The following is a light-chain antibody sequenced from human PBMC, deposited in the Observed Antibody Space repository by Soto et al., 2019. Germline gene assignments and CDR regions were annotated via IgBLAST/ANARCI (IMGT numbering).Light chain of an antibody. Sequence: DIQMTQSPSSLSASVGDRVTITCRTSQSVSIDVSWYQQKPGKAPILLIYASSSLQSGVPSRFSGSVSGTDFTLTISSLEPEDFATYYCQQSYSTPTFGQGTKVESK. CDR2: ASS. J-gene: IGKJ2*01. CDR1: QSVSID. CDR3: QQSYSTPT. V-gene: IGKV1-39*01.